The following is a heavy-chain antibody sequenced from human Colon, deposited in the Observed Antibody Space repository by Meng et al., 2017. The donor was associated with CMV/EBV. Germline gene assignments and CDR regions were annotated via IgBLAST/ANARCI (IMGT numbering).Heavy chain of an antibody. D-gene: IGHD6-6*01. CDR2: IKKDGSER. CDR3: MTPTGSSDY. J-gene: IGHJ4*02. CDR1: GFDLNNHW. V-gene: IGHV3-7*01. Sequence: LRRSWADVGFDLNNHWMNWVRQGAGKGMEGLANIKKDGSERNYVDSVKGRFTISRDNTQNSLYLQMSSLRVEDTAMYYCMTPTGSSDYWGQGTLVTVSS.